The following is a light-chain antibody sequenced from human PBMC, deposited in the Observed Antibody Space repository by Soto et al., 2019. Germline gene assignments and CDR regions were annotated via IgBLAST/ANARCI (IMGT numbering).Light chain of an antibody. CDR2: DGT. CDR3: RQFNDSPRN. V-gene: IGKV1D-13*01. Sequence: AIQLIQSPSSLSASVGDRVTITCRASQGINSALAWYQHKQGRAPKLLIYDGTTLESGVPSRFSGSGSGTDFTLTIRSLQPEDFAKYLCRQFNDSPRNFGPGTKLDIK. CDR1: QGINSA. J-gene: IGKJ3*01.